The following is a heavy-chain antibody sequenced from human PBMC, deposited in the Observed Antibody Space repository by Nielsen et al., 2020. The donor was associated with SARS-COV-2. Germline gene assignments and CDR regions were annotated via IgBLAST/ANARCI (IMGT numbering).Heavy chain of an antibody. Sequence: SETLSLTCTVSGGSVSSGSYYWSWIRQPPGKGLEWIGYIYYSGSTNCNPSLKSRVTISVDTSKNQFSLKLSSVTAADTAVYYCARWLTDYCSGGSCYSGDAFDIWGQGTMVTVSS. V-gene: IGHV4-61*01. CDR3: ARWLTDYCSGGSCYSGDAFDI. CDR2: IYYSGST. CDR1: GGSVSSGSYY. D-gene: IGHD2-15*01. J-gene: IGHJ3*02.